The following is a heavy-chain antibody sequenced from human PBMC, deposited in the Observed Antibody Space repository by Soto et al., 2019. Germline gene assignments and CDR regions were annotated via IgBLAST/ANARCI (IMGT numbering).Heavy chain of an antibody. CDR1: GGTFSSYA. J-gene: IGHJ6*02. CDR2: IIPIFGTA. D-gene: IGHD6-25*01. V-gene: IGHV1-69*13. Sequence: SVKVSCKASGGTFSSYAISWVRQAPGQGLEWMGGIIPIFGTANYAQKFQGRVTIAADESTSTAYMELSSLRSEDTAVYYCARVPGGYGYYYGMDVWGQGTTVTVSS. CDR3: ARVPGGYGYYYGMDV.